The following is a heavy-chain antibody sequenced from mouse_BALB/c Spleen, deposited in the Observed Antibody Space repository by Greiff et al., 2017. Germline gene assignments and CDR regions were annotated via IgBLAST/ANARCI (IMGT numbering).Heavy chain of an antibody. J-gene: IGHJ2*01. V-gene: IGHV1-67*01. Sequence: QVQLKESGPELVRPGVSVKISCKGSGYTFTDYAMHWVKQSHAKSLEWIGVISTYYGNTNYNQKFKGKATMTVDKSSSTAYMELARLTSEDSAIYYCARGGVQKDYFDYWGQGTTLTVSS. CDR2: ISTYYGNT. CDR1: GYTFTDYA. D-gene: IGHD2-14*01. CDR3: ARGGVQKDYFDY.